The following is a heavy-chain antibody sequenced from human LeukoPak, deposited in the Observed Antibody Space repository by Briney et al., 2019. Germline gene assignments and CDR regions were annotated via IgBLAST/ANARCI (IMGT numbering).Heavy chain of an antibody. CDR2: IYSGGST. V-gene: IGHV3-53*01. CDR3: ARDGYGSGSYYNEIFDY. CDR1: GFTVSSNY. J-gene: IGHJ4*02. Sequence: GGSLRLSCAASGFTVSSNYMSWVRQAPGKGLEWVSVIYSGGSTYYGDSVKGRFTISRDNAKNSLYLQMHSLRAEDTAVYYCARDGYGSGSYYNEIFDYWGQGTLVTVSS. D-gene: IGHD3-10*01.